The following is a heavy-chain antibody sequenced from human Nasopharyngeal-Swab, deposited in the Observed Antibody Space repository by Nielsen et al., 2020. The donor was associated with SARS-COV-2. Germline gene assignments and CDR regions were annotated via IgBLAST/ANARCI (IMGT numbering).Heavy chain of an antibody. D-gene: IGHD6-19*01. V-gene: IGHV3-23*01. CDR3: AKVGRPASSG. CDR1: GFTFSSYA. CDR2: ISGSGGST. J-gene: IGHJ4*02. Sequence: GESLKISCAASGFTFSSYAMSWVRQAPGKGLEWVSAISGSGGSTYYADSVKGRFTISRDNSKNTLYLQMNSLRAEDTAVYYCAKVGRPASSGWGQGTLVTVSS.